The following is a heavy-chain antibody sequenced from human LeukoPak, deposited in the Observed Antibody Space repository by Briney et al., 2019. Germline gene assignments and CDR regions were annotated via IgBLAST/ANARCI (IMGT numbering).Heavy chain of an antibody. Sequence: SETLSLTCTVSGGSISSYYWSWIRQPPGKGLEWIGYIYYSRSTNYNPSLKSRVTISVDASKNQFSLKLSSVTAADTAVYYCARDGYNWNDLDYWGQGTLVTVSS. CDR2: IYYSRST. V-gene: IGHV4-59*01. CDR1: GGSISSYY. J-gene: IGHJ4*02. D-gene: IGHD1-20*01. CDR3: ARDGYNWNDLDY.